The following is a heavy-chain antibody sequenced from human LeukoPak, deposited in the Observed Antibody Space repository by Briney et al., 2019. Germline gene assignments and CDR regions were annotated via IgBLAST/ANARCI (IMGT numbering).Heavy chain of an antibody. V-gene: IGHV4-30-4*08. Sequence: SETLSLTCTVSGGSISSGAYYWSWIRQPPWKGLEWVGYIYYSGRTYYSPSLKSRVTISVDTSKNQFSLKLSSVTAADTAVYYCVREPLYPMVDYWGQGTLVTVSS. CDR2: IYYSGRT. CDR3: VREPLYPMVDY. CDR1: GGSISSGAYY. D-gene: IGHD3-3*01. J-gene: IGHJ4*02.